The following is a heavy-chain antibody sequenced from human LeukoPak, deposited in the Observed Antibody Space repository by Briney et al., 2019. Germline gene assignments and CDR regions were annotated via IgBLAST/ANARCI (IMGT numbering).Heavy chain of an antibody. CDR2: IYPGDSDT. CDR1: GYIFTTYW. Sequence: ESLKISCKGSGYIFTTYWIGWVRQMPGKGLELMGIIYPGDSDTRYSPSFQGQVTISADKSITTAYLQWSSLKASDTAMYYCARGYGPGNYYLTGWGQGTLVTVSS. CDR3: ARGYGPGNYYLTG. J-gene: IGHJ1*01. D-gene: IGHD3-10*01. V-gene: IGHV5-51*01.